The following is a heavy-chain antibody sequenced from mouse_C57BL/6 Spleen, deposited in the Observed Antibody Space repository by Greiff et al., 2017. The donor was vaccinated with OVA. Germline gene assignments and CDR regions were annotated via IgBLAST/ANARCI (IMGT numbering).Heavy chain of an antibody. CDR2: ISDGGSYT. CDR1: GFTFSSYA. CDR3: ASSGTDLFDY. D-gene: IGHD4-1*01. V-gene: IGHV5-4*03. J-gene: IGHJ2*01. Sequence: EVMLVESGGGLVKPGGSLKLSCAASGFTFSSYAMSWVRQTPEKRLEWVATISDGGSYTYYPDNVKGRFTISRDNAKNNLYLQMSQLKSEDTAMYYCASSGTDLFDYWGQGTTLTVSS.